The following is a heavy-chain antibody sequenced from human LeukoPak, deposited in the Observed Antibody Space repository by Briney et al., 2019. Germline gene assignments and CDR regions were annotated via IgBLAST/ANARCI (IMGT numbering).Heavy chain of an antibody. CDR3: ARGKCDRSAYCPPDY. CDR2: IYYSGST. Sequence: TPSETLSLTCAVSGGSISSYYWSWIRQPAGKGLEWIGDIYYSGSTNYNPSLKSRVIISADTSKNQFSLKLSSVTAVDTAVYYCARGKCDRSAYCPPDYWGQGTLVTVSS. J-gene: IGHJ4*02. D-gene: IGHD3-22*01. V-gene: IGHV4-59*01. CDR1: GGSISSYY.